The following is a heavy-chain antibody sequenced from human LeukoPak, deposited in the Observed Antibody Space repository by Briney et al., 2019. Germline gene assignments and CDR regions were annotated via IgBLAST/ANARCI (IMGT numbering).Heavy chain of an antibody. V-gene: IGHV7-4-1*02. CDR1: GYTFTSYG. CDR2: INTNTGNP. CDR3: ARSKLWFGDAFDI. D-gene: IGHD3-10*01. Sequence: ASVKVSCKASGYTFTSYGLNWVRQAPGQGLEWMGWINTNTGNPTYAQGFTGRFVFSLDTSVSTAYLQISSLKAEDTAVYYCARSKLWFGDAFDIWGQGTMVTVSS. J-gene: IGHJ3*02.